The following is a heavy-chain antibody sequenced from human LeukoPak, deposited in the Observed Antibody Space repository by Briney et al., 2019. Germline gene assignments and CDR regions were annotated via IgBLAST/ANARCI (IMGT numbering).Heavy chain of an antibody. D-gene: IGHD6-19*01. CDR1: GYTFTSYG. CDR3: ARSYLWGSGWYGDYFDY. Sequence: ASVKVSCKASGYTFTSYGISWVRQAPGQGLEWMGWISAYNGNTNYAQKLQGRVTMTTDTSTSTAYMELRGLRSDDTAVYYCARSYLWGSGWYGDYFDYWGQGTLVTVSS. CDR2: ISAYNGNT. V-gene: IGHV1-18*01. J-gene: IGHJ4*02.